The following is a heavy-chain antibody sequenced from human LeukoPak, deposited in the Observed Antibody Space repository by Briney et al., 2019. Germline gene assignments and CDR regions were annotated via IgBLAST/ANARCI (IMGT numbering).Heavy chain of an antibody. J-gene: IGHJ6*02. CDR3: ASVSLQFYYYGMDV. Sequence: SQTLSLTCAVSGGSISSGGYSWSWIRQPPGTGLEWIGYIYHSGSTYYNPSLKSRVTISVDRSKNQFSLKLSSVTAADTAVYYCASVSLQFYYYGMDVWGQGTTVTVSS. V-gene: IGHV4-30-2*01. D-gene: IGHD4-11*01. CDR1: GGSISSGGYS. CDR2: IYHSGST.